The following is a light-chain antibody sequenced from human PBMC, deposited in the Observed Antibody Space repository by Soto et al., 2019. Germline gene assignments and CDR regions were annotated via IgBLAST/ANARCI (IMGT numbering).Light chain of an antibody. CDR3: GSYTSTSTSV. V-gene: IGLV2-18*02. Sequence: QSGLAQPPSVSGAPGPAVSIPCTGTSKYVGSYNRVSWYQQPPGTAPKLIIYEVTKRPSGVPDRFAGSKSGNSASLTISWLQAEEEADYYCGSYTSTSTSVFETGSKVTVL. CDR2: EVT. J-gene: IGLJ1*01. CDR1: SKYVGSYNR.